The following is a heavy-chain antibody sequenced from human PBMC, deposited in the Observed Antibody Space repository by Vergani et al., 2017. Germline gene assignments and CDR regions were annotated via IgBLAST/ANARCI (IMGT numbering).Heavy chain of an antibody. D-gene: IGHD3-16*01. V-gene: IGHV3-72*01. CDR1: GFTFSDHY. CDR3: TRDRLDDSYAYFDY. Sequence: EMQLVESGGGLVQPGGSLRLSCAASGFTFSDHYMDWVRQAPGKGLEWVGRTRNKANSYTTEYAASVKGRFIVSRDDSKSIAYLQMSSLKAEDTAVYYCTRDRLDDSYAYFDYWGQGTLVTVSP. J-gene: IGHJ4*02. CDR2: TRNKANSYTT.